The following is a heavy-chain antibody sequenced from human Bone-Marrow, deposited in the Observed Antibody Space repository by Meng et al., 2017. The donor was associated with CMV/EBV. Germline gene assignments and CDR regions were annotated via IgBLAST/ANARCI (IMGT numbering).Heavy chain of an antibody. V-gene: IGHV3-23*01. CDR3: AKDKRELRN. CDR1: GFTFISYA. J-gene: IGHJ4*02. D-gene: IGHD1-26*01. CDR2: ISGSGGST. Sequence: GGSLRLSCAGSGFTFISYAMTWVRQAPGKGLEWVSAISGSGGSTYYAGSVKGRFTISRDNSKNTLYLKMNSMRAEDTAVYYCAKDKRELRNWGQGTLVTVSS.